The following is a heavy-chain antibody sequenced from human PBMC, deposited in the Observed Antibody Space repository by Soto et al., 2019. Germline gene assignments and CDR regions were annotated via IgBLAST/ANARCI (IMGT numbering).Heavy chain of an antibody. V-gene: IGHV4-4*02. Sequence: QVQLQESGTGLVKPAGTLSLICAVSGGSISSSNCWSWVRQHPGKGLQWIGEIYHSGSTNYIPSLESRVTISVDKYRNQFSRKLSSVTAADTAVYYCARRWGEGRVDYWGQGTLVTVSS. CDR2: IYHSGST. CDR3: ARRWGEGRVDY. CDR1: GGSISSSNC. J-gene: IGHJ4*02. D-gene: IGHD3-10*01.